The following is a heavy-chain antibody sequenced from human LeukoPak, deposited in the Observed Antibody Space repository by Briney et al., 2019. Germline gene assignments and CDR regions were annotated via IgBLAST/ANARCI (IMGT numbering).Heavy chain of an antibody. CDR1: GFTFSSYS. D-gene: IGHD2-2*01. Sequence: GGSLRLSCAASGFTFSSYSMNWVRQAPGKGLEWVSSISSSSSYIYYADSVKGRFTISRDNAKNSLYLQMNSLRAEDTALYYCARVVSDIVVVPAAIGYYYYYYYMDVWGKGTTVTISS. CDR2: ISSSSSYI. CDR3: ARVVSDIVVVPAAIGYYYYYYYMDV. J-gene: IGHJ6*03. V-gene: IGHV3-21*04.